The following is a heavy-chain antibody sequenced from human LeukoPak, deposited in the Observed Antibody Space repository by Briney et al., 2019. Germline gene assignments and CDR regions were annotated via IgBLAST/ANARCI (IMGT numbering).Heavy chain of an antibody. V-gene: IGHV4-59*01. CDR1: GGSIRSYY. J-gene: IGHJ4*02. CDR3: ARTGSTVTMLYPFDH. Sequence: SVTLSLTCTVSGGSIRSYYWSWIREPPGKGLEWIGYIYYSGSTNYNPSLKSRVNISVDTSKNQFSLKLRSVTAADTAVYYCARTGSTVTMLYPFDHWGQGTLVTVSS. D-gene: IGHD4-17*01. CDR2: IYYSGST.